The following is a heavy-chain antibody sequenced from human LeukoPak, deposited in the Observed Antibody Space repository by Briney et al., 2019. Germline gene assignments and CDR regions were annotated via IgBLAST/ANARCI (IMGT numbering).Heavy chain of an antibody. CDR2: IKSDGSTT. J-gene: IGHJ4*02. Sequence: GSLGLSCAASGFTFSSYWMHWVRQAPGKGLVWVSRIKSDGSTTTYADSVKGRFTISRDNAKNTLYLQMDSLRAEDTAVYYCARVVDTHFDYWGQGTLVTVSS. CDR3: ARVVDTHFDY. D-gene: IGHD5-18*01. CDR1: GFTFSSYW. V-gene: IGHV3-74*01.